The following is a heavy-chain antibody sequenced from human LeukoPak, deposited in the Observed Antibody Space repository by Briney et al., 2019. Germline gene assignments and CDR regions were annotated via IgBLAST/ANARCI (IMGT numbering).Heavy chain of an antibody. CDR3: ARGWYYYDSSGYYAY. V-gene: IGHV4-39*07. D-gene: IGHD3-22*01. CDR1: GGSISSSSYY. CDR2: TYYSGST. Sequence: SETLSLTCTVSGGSISSSSYYWGWIRQPPGKGLEWIGSTYYSGSTYYNPSLKSRVTISVDTSKNQFSLKLSSVTAADTAVYYCARGWYYYDSSGYYAYWGQGTLVTVSS. J-gene: IGHJ4*02.